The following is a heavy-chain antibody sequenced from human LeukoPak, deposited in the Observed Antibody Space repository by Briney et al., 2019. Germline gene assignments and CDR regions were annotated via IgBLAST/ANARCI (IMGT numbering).Heavy chain of an antibody. CDR3: AKDRSQDAVAGAFDY. D-gene: IGHD6-19*01. CDR1: GGSFSGYY. V-gene: IGHV4-34*01. J-gene: IGHJ4*02. Sequence: PSETLSLTCAVYGGSFSGYYWSWIRQPPGKGLEWIGEINHSGSTNYNPSLKSRVTISVDTSKNQFSLKLSSVTAADTAVYYCAKDRSQDAVAGAFDYWGQGTLVTVSS. CDR2: INHSGST.